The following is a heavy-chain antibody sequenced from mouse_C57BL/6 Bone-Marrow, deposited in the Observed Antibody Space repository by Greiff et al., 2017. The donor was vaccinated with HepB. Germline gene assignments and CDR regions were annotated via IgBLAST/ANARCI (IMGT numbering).Heavy chain of an antibody. V-gene: IGHV1-42*01. CDR1: GYSFTGYY. J-gene: IGHJ3*01. D-gene: IGHD1-1*01. CDR3: AGECFTTGGFAY. CDR2: INPSTGGT. Sequence: VQLQQSGPELVKPGASVKISCKASGYSFTGYYMNWVKQSPEKSLEWIGEINPSTGGTTYNQKFKAKATLTVDKSSSTAYMQLKSLTSEDSAVYYCAGECFTTGGFAYWGQGTLVTVSA.